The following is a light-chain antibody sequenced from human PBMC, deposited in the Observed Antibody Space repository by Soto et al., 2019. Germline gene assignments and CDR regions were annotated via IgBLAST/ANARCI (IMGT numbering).Light chain of an antibody. Sequence: EIVLTQSPATLSLSPGERATLSCRASQSVSSYLAWYQQKPGQAPRLLIYDASNSSTGITARFSGSGSGTDFNLTISSLEPEDFAVYYCQQRSNWPPPYTFGQGTKLEIK. J-gene: IGKJ2*01. CDR3: QQRSNWPPPYT. CDR1: QSVSSY. CDR2: DAS. V-gene: IGKV3-11*01.